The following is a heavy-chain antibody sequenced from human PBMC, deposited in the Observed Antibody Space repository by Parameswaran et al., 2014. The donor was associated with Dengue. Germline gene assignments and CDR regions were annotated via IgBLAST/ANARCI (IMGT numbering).Heavy chain of an antibody. J-gene: IGHJ3*02. CDR3: ARQDTSTYYYDSSGYADAFDI. Sequence: WVRQAPGQGLEWMGWISAYNGNTNYAQKLQGRVTMTTDTSTSTAYMELRSLRSDDTAVYYCARQDTSTYYYDSSGYADAFDIWGQGTMVTVSS. CDR2: ISAYNGNT. D-gene: IGHD3-22*01. V-gene: IGHV1-18*01.